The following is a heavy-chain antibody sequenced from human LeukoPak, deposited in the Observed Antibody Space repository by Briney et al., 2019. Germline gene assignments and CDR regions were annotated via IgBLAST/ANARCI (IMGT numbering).Heavy chain of an antibody. CDR1: GYTFTSYD. Sequence: GASVKVSCKASGYTFTSYDINWVRQATGQGLEWMGWMNPNSGNTGYAQKFQGRVTMTRNTSISTAYMELSSLRSEDTAVYYCASLGYDSSGYYYARHLDYWGQGTLVTVSS. V-gene: IGHV1-8*01. CDR3: ASLGYDSSGYYYARHLDY. D-gene: IGHD3-22*01. CDR2: MNPNSGNT. J-gene: IGHJ4*02.